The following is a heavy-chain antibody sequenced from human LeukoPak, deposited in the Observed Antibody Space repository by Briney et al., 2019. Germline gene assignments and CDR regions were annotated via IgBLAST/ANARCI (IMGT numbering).Heavy chain of an antibody. CDR3: ARGGNRFGGFYFDY. V-gene: IGHV4-31*03. CDR1: ADSLSSGGHY. Sequence: SETLSLSCTVSADSLSSGGHYWAWIRQFPGKGLESIGFIHHSGRSRHNPSLKDRVAISVDTSRKQFALKLSSVTAADTAMYYCARGGNRFGGFYFDYWGQGIQVIVSS. J-gene: IGHJ4*02. D-gene: IGHD3-10*01. CDR2: IHHSGRS.